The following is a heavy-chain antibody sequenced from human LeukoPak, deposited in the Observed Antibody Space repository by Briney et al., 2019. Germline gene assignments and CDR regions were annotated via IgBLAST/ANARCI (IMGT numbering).Heavy chain of an antibody. J-gene: IGHJ6*02. D-gene: IGHD6-13*01. CDR1: GFTFSSYS. Sequence: PGGSLRLSCAASGFTFSSYSMNWVRQAPGKGLEWVSSISSSSSYIYYVDSVKGRFTISRDNAKNSLYLQMNSLRAEDTAVYYCARLNAMQPPKGYYYYGMDVWGQGTTVTVSS. V-gene: IGHV3-21*01. CDR2: ISSSSSYI. CDR3: ARLNAMQPPKGYYYYGMDV.